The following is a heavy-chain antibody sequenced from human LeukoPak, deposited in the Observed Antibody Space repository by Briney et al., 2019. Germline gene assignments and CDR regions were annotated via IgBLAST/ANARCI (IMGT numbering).Heavy chain of an antibody. Sequence: KPSETLSLTCADYGGSFSGYYWSWIRQPPGKGLEWIGEINHSGSTNYNPSLKSRVTISVDTSKNQFSLKLSSVTAADTAVYYCARGDKREFAYYFDYWGQGTLVTVSS. J-gene: IGHJ4*02. V-gene: IGHV4-34*01. CDR1: GGSFSGYY. D-gene: IGHD3-10*01. CDR3: ARGDKREFAYYFDY. CDR2: INHSGST.